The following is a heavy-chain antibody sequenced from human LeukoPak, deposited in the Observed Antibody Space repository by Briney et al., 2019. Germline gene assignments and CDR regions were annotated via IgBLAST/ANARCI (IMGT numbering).Heavy chain of an antibody. CDR1: GFSPSSYA. CDR2: ISDIGADT. CDR3: AKDQGYCSSTSCYADY. D-gene: IGHD2-2*01. J-gene: IGHJ4*02. V-gene: IGHV3-23*01. Sequence: GGCLRLSCVASGFSPSSYAMCWVRQAPGGGLEWVSAISDIGADTYYADSGEGGSTISRDNSKNTLSLQMNSLRAEDTAVNYCAKDQGYCSSTSCYADYWGQGTLVTVSS.